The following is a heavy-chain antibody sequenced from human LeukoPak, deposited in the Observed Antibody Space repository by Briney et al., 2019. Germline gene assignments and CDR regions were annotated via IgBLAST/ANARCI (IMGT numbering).Heavy chain of an antibody. J-gene: IGHJ4*02. V-gene: IGHV3-23*01. CDR1: GFTFSSHA. D-gene: IGHD3-10*01. CDR2: ISGSGGKT. Sequence: GGSLRLSCVASGFTFSSHAMNWVRQAPGKGLEWVSGISGSGGKTYYADSVKGRFTIFRDNSKNRLYLQMNSLRAEDTAVYYCAKVRFGVTARYYFDYWGQGTLVAASS. CDR3: AKVRFGVTARYYFDY.